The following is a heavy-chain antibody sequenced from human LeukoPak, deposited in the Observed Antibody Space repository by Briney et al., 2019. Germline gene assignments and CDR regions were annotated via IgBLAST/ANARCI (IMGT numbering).Heavy chain of an antibody. Sequence: PGGSLRLSCAASGFTFSSYAMSWVRQAPGKGLEWVSEINGSGGSTYYADSVKGRFTISRDNARNSLYLQMNSLRAEDTAVYHCARGDPDISFGVVGEAFDIWGQGTMVTVSS. CDR1: GFTFSSYA. V-gene: IGHV3-23*01. D-gene: IGHD3-3*01. CDR3: ARGDPDISFGVVGEAFDI. CDR2: INGSGGST. J-gene: IGHJ3*02.